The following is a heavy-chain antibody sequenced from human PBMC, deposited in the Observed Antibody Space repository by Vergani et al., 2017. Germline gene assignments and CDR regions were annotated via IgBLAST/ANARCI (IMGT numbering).Heavy chain of an antibody. Sequence: EVQLVESGGGVVRPGGSLRLSCATSGFTFDDYGMNWVRKAPGKGLEWVSEINWNGDSTGYADSVKGRFTISRDNAKNSLYLQMNSLIVGYTALYYCARGRDWLDYWGQGTLVTVSS. CDR2: INWNGDST. D-gene: IGHD3-9*01. J-gene: IGHJ4*02. V-gene: IGHV3-20*04. CDR1: GFTFDDYG. CDR3: ARGRDWLDY.